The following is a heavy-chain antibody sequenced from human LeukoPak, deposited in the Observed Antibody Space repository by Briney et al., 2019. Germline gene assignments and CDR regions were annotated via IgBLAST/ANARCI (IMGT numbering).Heavy chain of an antibody. Sequence: PGGSLRLSCTASGFTFSSYWRHLVRQAPGKGLVWVSRINSDTGSTSYADSVKGRFTISRDNAKNTLYLQMNSLRAEDTAVYYCARRIQGMAPYYFDYWGQGTLVTVSS. CDR1: GFTFSSYW. V-gene: IGHV3-74*01. D-gene: IGHD5-24*01. CDR3: ARRIQGMAPYYFDY. CDR2: INSDTGST. J-gene: IGHJ4*02.